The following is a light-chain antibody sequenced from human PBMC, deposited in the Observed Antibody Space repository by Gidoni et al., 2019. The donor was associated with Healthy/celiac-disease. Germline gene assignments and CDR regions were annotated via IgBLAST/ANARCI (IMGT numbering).Light chain of an antibody. Sequence: QSALTHPASVPGSPGQSITISCTVTSSDVGGYNYVAWYQQHPGKAPKLMTYEVSNRPSGVSNRFSGSKSGNTASLTISGIQDEDEADYYCSSYTSSSTKVFGTGTKVTVL. CDR1: SSDVGGYNY. J-gene: IGLJ1*01. V-gene: IGLV2-14*01. CDR2: EVS. CDR3: SSYTSSSTKV.